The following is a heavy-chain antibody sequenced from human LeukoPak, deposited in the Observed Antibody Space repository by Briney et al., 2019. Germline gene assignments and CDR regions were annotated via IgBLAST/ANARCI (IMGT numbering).Heavy chain of an antibody. CDR2: IYPGDSDT. J-gene: IGHJ4*02. Sequence: PGESLKISCKGSGYSFTSYWIGWVRQMPGKGLEWMGIIYPGDSDTRYSPSFQGQVTISADKSISTAYLQWSSLKASDTAMYYCARRLYYGSGSYLYYFDYWGQGTLVTVSS. D-gene: IGHD3-10*01. CDR3: ARRLYYGSGSYLYYFDY. CDR1: GYSFTSYW. V-gene: IGHV5-51*01.